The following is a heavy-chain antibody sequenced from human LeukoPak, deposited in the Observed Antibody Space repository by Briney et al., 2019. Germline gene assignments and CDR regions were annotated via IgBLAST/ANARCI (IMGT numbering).Heavy chain of an antibody. Sequence: SETLSLTCTVSGGSISSYYWSWIRQPPGKGLEWIGYIYYSGSTNYNPSLKSRVTISVDTSKNQFSLKLSSVTAADTAVYYCARLNWNHYYYYYVDVWGKGTTVTISS. CDR1: GGSISSYY. D-gene: IGHD1-1*01. V-gene: IGHV4-59*01. J-gene: IGHJ6*03. CDR3: ARLNWNHYYYYYVDV. CDR2: IYYSGST.